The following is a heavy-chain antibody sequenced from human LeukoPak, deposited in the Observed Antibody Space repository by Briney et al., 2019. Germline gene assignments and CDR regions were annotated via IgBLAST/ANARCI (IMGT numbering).Heavy chain of an antibody. V-gene: IGHV1-18*01. CDR2: ISAYNGNT. CDR3: ARGPLKRITMVRGVTNWFDP. Sequence: ASVTVSCTASGYTFTSYGISWVRQAPGQGLEWMGWISAYNGNTNYAQKLQGRVTMTTDTSTSTAYMELRSLRSDDTAVYYCARGPLKRITMVRGVTNWFDPWGQGTLVTVSS. J-gene: IGHJ5*02. CDR1: GYTFTSYG. D-gene: IGHD3-10*01.